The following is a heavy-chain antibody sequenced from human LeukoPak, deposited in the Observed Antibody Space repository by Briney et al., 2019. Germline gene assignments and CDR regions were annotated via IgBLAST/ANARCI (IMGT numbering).Heavy chain of an antibody. CDR1: GFTVSSNY. D-gene: IGHD3-10*01. V-gene: IGHV3-53*01. CDR3: WYYYGSGSPGGMDV. J-gene: IGHJ6*02. CDR2: IYSGGST. Sequence: GGSLRLSCAASGFTVSSNYMSWVRQAPGKGLEWVSVIYSGGSTYYADSVKGRFTISRDNSKNTLYLQMNSLRAEDTAVYYCWYYYGSGSPGGMDVWGQGTTVTVSS.